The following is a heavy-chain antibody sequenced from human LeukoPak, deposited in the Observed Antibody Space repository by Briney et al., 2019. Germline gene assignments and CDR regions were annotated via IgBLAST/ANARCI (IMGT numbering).Heavy chain of an antibody. V-gene: IGHV4-34*01. Sequence: SEALSLTCAVYGESSFSSYYWSWIRQTPGGALEWIGEINHSGYTNYNPSLKSRVTLSIDTSKNQFSLRLNSVTAADTAVYYCSRQVVGNDYWGQGTLVTVSS. CDR1: GESSFSSYY. J-gene: IGHJ4*02. D-gene: IGHD3-22*01. CDR2: INHSGYT. CDR3: SRQVVGNDY.